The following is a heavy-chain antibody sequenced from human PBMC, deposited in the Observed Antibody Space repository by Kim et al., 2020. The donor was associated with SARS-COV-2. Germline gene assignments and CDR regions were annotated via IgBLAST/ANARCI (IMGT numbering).Heavy chain of an antibody. V-gene: IGHV4-59*01. CDR1: GGSISTYY. D-gene: IGHD3-9*01. Sequence: SETLSLTCTVSGGSISTYYWSWIRQSPGKGLEWIGYIYYSGNTNYNPSLESRVTMSVDTSKNQFSLKLSSVTAADTAVYYCARGYDILTGYPWGGFDYWGQGALVTVSS. CDR2: IYYSGNT. CDR3: ARGYDILTGYPWGGFDY. J-gene: IGHJ4*02.